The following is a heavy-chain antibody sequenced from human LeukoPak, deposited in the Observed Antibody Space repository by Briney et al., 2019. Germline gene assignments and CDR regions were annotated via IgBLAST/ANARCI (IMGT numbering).Heavy chain of an antibody. CDR2: ISGDGYTT. V-gene: IGHV3-23*01. CDR3: ARENYQLLYGLDH. D-gene: IGHD2-2*02. Sequence: GGSLRLSCAASGFTFSSCAMSWVRQAPGKGLDWVSTISGDGYTTYYADSVKGRFTISRDNAKNSLFLQMNSLRAEDTAVYYCARENYQLLYGLDHWGQGTLVTVSS. J-gene: IGHJ4*02. CDR1: GFTFSSCA.